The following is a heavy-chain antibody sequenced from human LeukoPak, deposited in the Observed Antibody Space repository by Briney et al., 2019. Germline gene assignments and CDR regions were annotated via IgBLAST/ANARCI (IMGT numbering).Heavy chain of an antibody. CDR2: IYYSGST. Sequence: SETLSLTCTVSGGSISSGDYYWSWIRQPPGKGLEWIGYIYYSGSTNYNPSLKSRVTISVDTSKNQFSLKLSSVTAADTAVYYCAREGAIRAFDIWGQGTMVTVSS. D-gene: IGHD2-2*02. CDR1: GGSISSGDYY. CDR3: AREGAIRAFDI. V-gene: IGHV4-61*08. J-gene: IGHJ3*02.